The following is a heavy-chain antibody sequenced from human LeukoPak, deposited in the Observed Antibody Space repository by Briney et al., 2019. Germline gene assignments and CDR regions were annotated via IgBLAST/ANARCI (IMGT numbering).Heavy chain of an antibody. Sequence: PPETLSLTRTVSGGSPSGGDHYWRWVRQPPGKGLEWIGYIYYSGSTYYNPSLKSRVTISVDTSKNQFSLKLSSVTAADTAVYYCARGDIVVVPAAPYFDYWSQGTLVTVSS. CDR2: IYYSGST. CDR1: GGSPSGGDHY. J-gene: IGHJ4*02. D-gene: IGHD2-2*01. CDR3: ARGDIVVVPAAPYFDY. V-gene: IGHV4-30-4*01.